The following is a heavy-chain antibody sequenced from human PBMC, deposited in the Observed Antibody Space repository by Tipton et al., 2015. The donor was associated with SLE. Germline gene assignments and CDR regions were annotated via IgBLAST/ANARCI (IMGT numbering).Heavy chain of an antibody. CDR2: IYYSGST. J-gene: IGHJ5*02. V-gene: IGHV4-59*11. CDR3: ARDSGSYWFDP. Sequence: TLSLTCTVSGGSISSHYWSWIRQPPGKGLEWIGYIYYSGSTNYNPSLKSRVTISVDTSKNQFSLKLSSVTAADTAVYYCARDSGSYWFDPWGQGTLVTVPS. D-gene: IGHD1-26*01. CDR1: GGSISSHY.